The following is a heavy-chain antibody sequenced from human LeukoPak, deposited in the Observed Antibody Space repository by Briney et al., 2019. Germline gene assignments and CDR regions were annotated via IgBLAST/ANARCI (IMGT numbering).Heavy chain of an antibody. D-gene: IGHD3-10*01. CDR2: IYYSGNT. J-gene: IGHJ4*02. Sequence: SETLSLTCTVSGGSISSYYWSWIRQPPGKGLEWIGYIYYSGNTNYNPSLKSRVSISVDTSKNHFSLKLSSVTAADTAVYYCARDQTYSGSGIYTYFDYWGQGILVTVSS. CDR1: GGSISSYY. CDR3: ARDQTYSGSGIYTYFDY. V-gene: IGHV4-59*12.